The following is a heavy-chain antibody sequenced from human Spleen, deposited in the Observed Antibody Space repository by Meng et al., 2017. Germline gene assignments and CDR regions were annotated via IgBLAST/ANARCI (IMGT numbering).Heavy chain of an antibody. CDR3: ARHRDRSGQNCFDP. CDR2: INPSGGST. V-gene: IGHV1-46*01. J-gene: IGHJ5*02. D-gene: IGHD6-25*01. Sequence: QVEAVQGGGEVKKPGYRVKVLCKGCGGTFSSYAISWVRQAPGQGLEWMGKINPSGGSTSHAQKFQGRVTMTRDTSTSTVYMELTSLRSEDTAVYYCARHRDRSGQNCFDPWGQGTLVTVSS. CDR1: GGTFSSYA.